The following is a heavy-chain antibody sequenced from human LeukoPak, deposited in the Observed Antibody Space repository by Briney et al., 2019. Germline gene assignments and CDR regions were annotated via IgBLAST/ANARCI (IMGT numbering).Heavy chain of an antibody. J-gene: IGHJ4*02. CDR3: AKEVNYDFWSSYYGGVDY. Sequence: PSETLSLTCTVSGGSISSYYWSWIRQPPGKGLEWIGYIYYSGSTNYNPSLKSRVTISVDTSKNQFSLKLSSVTAADTAVYYCAKEVNYDFWSSYYGGVDYWGQGTLVTVSS. V-gene: IGHV4-59*01. D-gene: IGHD3-3*01. CDR2: IYYSGST. CDR1: GGSISSYY.